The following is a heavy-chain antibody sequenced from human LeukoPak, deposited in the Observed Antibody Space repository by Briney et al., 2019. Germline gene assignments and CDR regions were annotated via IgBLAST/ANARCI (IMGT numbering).Heavy chain of an antibody. V-gene: IGHV3-21*01. CDR2: ISSSSSYI. D-gene: IGHD4-17*01. CDR3: ARDHGDYVFNY. Sequence: GGSLRLSCAASGFTFSSYSMNWVRQAPGKGLEWVSSISSSSSYIYYADSVKGRFAISRDNAKNSLYLQMNSLRAEDTAVYYCARDHGDYVFNYWGQGTLVTVSS. CDR1: GFTFSSYS. J-gene: IGHJ4*02.